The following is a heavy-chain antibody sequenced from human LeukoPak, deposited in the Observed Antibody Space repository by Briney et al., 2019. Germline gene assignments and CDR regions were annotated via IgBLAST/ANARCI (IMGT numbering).Heavy chain of an antibody. CDR2: IYSGGST. CDR1: GFTVSSNY. J-gene: IGHJ4*02. Sequence: QAGGSLRLSCAASGFTVSSNYMSWVRQAPGKGLEWVSVIYSGGSTYYADSVKGRFTISRDNSKNTLYLQMNSLRAEDTAVYYCAKAPYYDSIMVVFDYWGQGTLVTVSS. D-gene: IGHD3-22*01. CDR3: AKAPYYDSIMVVFDY. V-gene: IGHV3-53*01.